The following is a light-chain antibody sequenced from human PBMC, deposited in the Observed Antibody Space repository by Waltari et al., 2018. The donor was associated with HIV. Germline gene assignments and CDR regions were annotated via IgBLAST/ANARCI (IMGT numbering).Light chain of an antibody. CDR1: QSVLYSSNNKNY. J-gene: IGKJ1*01. Sequence: DIVMTQSPDSLVVSLGERATINCKSSQSVLYSSNNKNYLAWYQQKPGQPPKLLIYWASTREAWVPDRFSGSGSGTDFTLTISSLQAEDVAVYYCQQHYSSPRTFGQGTKVEIK. CDR3: QQHYSSPRT. V-gene: IGKV4-1*01. CDR2: WAS.